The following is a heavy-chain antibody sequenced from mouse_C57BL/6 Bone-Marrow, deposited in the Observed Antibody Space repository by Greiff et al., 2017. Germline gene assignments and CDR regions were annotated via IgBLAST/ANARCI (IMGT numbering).Heavy chain of an antibody. Sequence: QVQLQQSGAELARPGASVKLSCKASGYTFTSYGISWVKQRTGQGLEWIGEIYPRSGNTYYTEKFKGKATLTADKSSSTAYMQLRSLTSEDSAVYFCARPSICSFMDYWGQGTSVTVSS. CDR1: GYTFTSYG. CDR3: ARPSICSFMDY. J-gene: IGHJ4*01. V-gene: IGHV1-81*01. CDR2: IYPRSGNT.